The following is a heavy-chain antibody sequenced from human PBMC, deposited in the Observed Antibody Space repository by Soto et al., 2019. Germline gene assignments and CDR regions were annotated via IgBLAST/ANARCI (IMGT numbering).Heavy chain of an antibody. J-gene: IGHJ4*02. CDR1: GYSFTRYG. D-gene: IGHD2-2*01. V-gene: IGHV1-18*04. CDR2: TSADNGDT. Sequence: QVQLVQSGAEVKEPGASVKVSCKASGYSFTRYGFSWVRQAPGQGLEWMAWTSADNGDTNYAPKLQGRVTLTTDTSTGTAYMELRSLISDDTAVYYCARDERRTCTSSTCYYFYYWGQGTLVSVSS. CDR3: ARDERRTCTSSTCYYFYY.